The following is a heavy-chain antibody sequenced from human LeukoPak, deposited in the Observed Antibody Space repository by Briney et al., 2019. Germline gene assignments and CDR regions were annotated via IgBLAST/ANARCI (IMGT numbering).Heavy chain of an antibody. Sequence: GGSLRLSCAVSGFTFSSSWMHWVRQAPGKGLVWVSRIKSDGSNTRYADSVKGRFTISRDNAKNTLYLQMNSLRAEDTAVYYCARDSAECTGGYCYLVSWGQGTLVTVSS. CDR2: IKSDGSNT. V-gene: IGHV3-74*01. CDR1: GFTFSSSW. D-gene: IGHD2-8*02. CDR3: ARDSAECTGGYCYLVS. J-gene: IGHJ4*02.